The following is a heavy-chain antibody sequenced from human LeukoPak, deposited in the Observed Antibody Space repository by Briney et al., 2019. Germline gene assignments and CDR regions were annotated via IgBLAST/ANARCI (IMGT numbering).Heavy chain of an antibody. CDR1: GGSISSGGYY. D-gene: IGHD1-14*01. J-gene: IGHJ4*02. V-gene: IGHV4-31*03. CDR2: IYYSGST. CDR3: ARGSNHYYHYFDS. Sequence: KPSATLSLTCTVSGGSISSGGYYWTWIRQLPGKGLEWIGYIYYSGSTYYNPSLRSRVTISVDTSKNQFSLKLSSVTAADTAVYYCARGSNHYYHYFDSWGQGTLVTVSS.